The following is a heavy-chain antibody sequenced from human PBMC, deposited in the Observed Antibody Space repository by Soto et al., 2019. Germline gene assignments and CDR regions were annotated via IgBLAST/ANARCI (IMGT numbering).Heavy chain of an antibody. Sequence: GGSLRLSCAASGFPFSIYAMTWVRQAPGKGLEWVSSITSSSSNTHYADSVKGRFTIFRDNSKNTVYLQMSRLRVEDTAVYYCVKDQGYDSSGNFRFYFEYWGQGIPVTVSS. D-gene: IGHD3-22*01. J-gene: IGHJ4*02. V-gene: IGHV3-23*01. CDR2: ITSSSSNT. CDR3: VKDQGYDSSGNFRFYFEY. CDR1: GFPFSIYA.